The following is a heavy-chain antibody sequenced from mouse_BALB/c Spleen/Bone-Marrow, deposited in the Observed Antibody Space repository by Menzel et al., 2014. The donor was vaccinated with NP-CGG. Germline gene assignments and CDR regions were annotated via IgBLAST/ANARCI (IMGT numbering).Heavy chain of an antibody. CDR1: GYTFSSYW. J-gene: IGHJ4*01. V-gene: IGHV1-9*01. Sequence: VHLVESGAELMRPGASVKISCKATGYTFSSYWIEWVKQRPGHGLEWIGEILPGSGSIKYNEKYKGKATFTADTSSNXXXMQLSSLTSEDSAVYYCASRYDTMDYWGQGTSVTVSS. CDR2: ILPGSGSI. CDR3: ASRYDTMDY.